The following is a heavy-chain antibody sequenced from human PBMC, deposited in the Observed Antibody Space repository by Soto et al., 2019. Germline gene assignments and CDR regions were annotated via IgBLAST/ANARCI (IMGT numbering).Heavy chain of an antibody. CDR3: ARDVPPSSWYYPYFDY. J-gene: IGHJ4*02. D-gene: IGHD6-13*01. CDR2: ISAYNGNT. Sequence: RASVKVSCKASGYTFTSYGISWVRQAPGQGLEWMGWISAYNGNTNYAQKLQGRVTMTTDTSTSTAYMELRSLRSDDTAVYYCARDVPPSSWYYPYFDYWGQGTLVTVSS. CDR1: GYTFTSYG. V-gene: IGHV1-18*01.